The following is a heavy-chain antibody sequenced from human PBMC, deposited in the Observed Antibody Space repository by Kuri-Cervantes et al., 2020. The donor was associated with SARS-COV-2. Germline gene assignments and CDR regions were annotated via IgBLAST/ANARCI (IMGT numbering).Heavy chain of an antibody. CDR3: ARDRLAAAGTTEHRH. CDR2: IYHSGST. V-gene: IGHV4-38-2*02. J-gene: IGHJ1*01. D-gene: IGHD6-13*01. CDR1: GYSISSGYY. Sequence: GSLRLSCAVSGYSISSGYYWGWIRQPPGKGLEWIGSIYHSGSTYYNPSLKSRVTISVDTSKNQFSLKLSSVTAADTAVYYCARDRLAAAGTTEHRHWGQGTLVTVSS.